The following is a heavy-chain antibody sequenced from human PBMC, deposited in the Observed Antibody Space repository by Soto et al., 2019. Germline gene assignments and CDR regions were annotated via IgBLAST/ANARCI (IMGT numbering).Heavy chain of an antibody. CDR1: GGSISSGDYY. CDR2: IYYSGST. D-gene: IGHD3-10*01. V-gene: IGHV4-30-4*01. J-gene: IGHJ4*02. CDR3: ARAGRFGELFVGPFDY. Sequence: PSETLSLTCTVSGGSISSGDYYWSWIRQPPGKGLEWIGYIYYSGSTYYNPSLKSRVTISVDTSKNQFSLKLSSVTAADTAVYYCARAGRFGELFVGPFDYWGQGTLVTVSS.